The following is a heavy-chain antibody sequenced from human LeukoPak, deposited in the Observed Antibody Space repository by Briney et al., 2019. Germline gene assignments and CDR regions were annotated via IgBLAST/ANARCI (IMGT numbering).Heavy chain of an antibody. D-gene: IGHD2-15*01. V-gene: IGHV3-30-3*01. Sequence: PGRSLRLSCAASGFTFSDYAMHWVRQAPGKGLEWVAGISYDGSNKYYADSVKGRFTISRDYSKNTLYLQMNSLRAEDTAVYYWGREREQVVVGFTDYWGQGNLVTVSS. CDR3: GREREQVVVGFTDY. CDR2: ISYDGSNK. J-gene: IGHJ4*02. CDR1: GFTFSDYA.